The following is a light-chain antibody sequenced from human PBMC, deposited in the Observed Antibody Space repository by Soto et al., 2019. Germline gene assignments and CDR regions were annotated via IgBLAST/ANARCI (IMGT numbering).Light chain of an antibody. J-gene: IGKJ1*01. Sequence: IVMTQSPATLSVSPGERATLSCRASQSVATNLAWYQQKPGRPPRLLIYGASTRATGIPARFSGSGSGTEFTLTISSLQSVDFGVYSCQQYNNWPCTFGQGTKVEIK. V-gene: IGKV3-15*01. CDR2: GAS. CDR3: QQYNNWPCT. CDR1: QSVATN.